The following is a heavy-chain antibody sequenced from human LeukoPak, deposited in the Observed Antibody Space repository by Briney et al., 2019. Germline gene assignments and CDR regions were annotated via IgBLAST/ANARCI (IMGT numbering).Heavy chain of an antibody. Sequence: SETLSLTCAVYGGSFSGYYWSWIRQPPGKGLEWIGEINHSGSTNYNPSLKSRVTISVDTSKNQFSLKLSSVTAADTAVYYCARDGLPLTGPVCFDYWGQGTLVTVSS. CDR3: ARDGLPLTGPVCFDY. V-gene: IGHV4-34*01. CDR2: INHSGST. J-gene: IGHJ4*02. D-gene: IGHD3-9*01. CDR1: GGSFSGYY.